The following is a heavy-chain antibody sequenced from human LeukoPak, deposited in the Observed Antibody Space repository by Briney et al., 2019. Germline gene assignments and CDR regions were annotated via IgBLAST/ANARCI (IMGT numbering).Heavy chain of an antibody. J-gene: IGHJ4*02. V-gene: IGHV3-23*01. CDR3: AGTRWELLY. Sequence: PGGSLRLSCAASGFTFSNYVMSWVRQAPGRGLEWVSGVSGSGDTPYCADSVKDRFTVSRDNSKNTVYLQINSLRAEDTAVYYCAGTRWELLYWGQGTLVTVSS. CDR2: VSGSGDTP. CDR1: GFTFSNYV. D-gene: IGHD1-26*01.